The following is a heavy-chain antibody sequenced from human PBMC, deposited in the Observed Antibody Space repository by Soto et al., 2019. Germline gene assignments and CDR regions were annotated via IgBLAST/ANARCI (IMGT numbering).Heavy chain of an antibody. CDR1: GGTFSSYA. CDR3: ARENVGGSSGY. V-gene: IGHV1-69*13. J-gene: IGHJ4*02. D-gene: IGHD6-6*01. CDR2: IIPIFGTA. Sequence: ASVKVSCKASGGTFSSYAISWVRQAPGQGLEWMGGIIPIFGTANYAQKFQGRVTITADESTSTALMELGSLGSEDTALYYCARENVGGSSGYWGQGTLVTVSS.